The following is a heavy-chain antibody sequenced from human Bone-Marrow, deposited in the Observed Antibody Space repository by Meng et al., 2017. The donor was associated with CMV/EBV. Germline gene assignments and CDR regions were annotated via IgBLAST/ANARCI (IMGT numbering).Heavy chain of an antibody. CDR2: MNPNSGNT. V-gene: IGHV1-8*03. D-gene: IGHD6-13*01. Sequence: ASVKVSCKASEYTFTSYDINWVRQATGQGLEWMGWMNPNSGNTGYAQKFQGRVTIIRNTSINTAYMELSSLRSEDTAVYYCARANFASSWYIEFWGQGTLVTVSS. J-gene: IGHJ4*02. CDR3: ARANFASSWYIEF. CDR1: EYTFTSYD.